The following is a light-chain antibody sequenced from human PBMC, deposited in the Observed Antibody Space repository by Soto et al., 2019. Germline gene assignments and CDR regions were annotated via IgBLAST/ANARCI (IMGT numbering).Light chain of an antibody. CDR1: QSVSSSY. Sequence: EIVLKQSPGTLSLSPGERATLSGRASQSVSSSYLAWYQQKPGQAPRLLIYGASSRTAGIPDRFSGSGSGTDFTLTISRLEPEDFAVYYCQQYGSSPPITCGQGTRLEIK. V-gene: IGKV3-20*01. J-gene: IGKJ5*01. CDR2: GAS. CDR3: QQYGSSPPIT.